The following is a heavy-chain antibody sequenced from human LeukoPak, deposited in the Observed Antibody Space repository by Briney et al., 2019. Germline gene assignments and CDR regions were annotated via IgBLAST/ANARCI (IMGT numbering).Heavy chain of an antibody. J-gene: IGHJ6*03. Sequence: PGGSLRLSCAASGFTFSHSIMHWVRQAPGKGLEWVAVVEADGKNMYYADSVKGRFTISRDNSQNTVYLQMNSLRADDTAVYYCAREKSRDVHNEGLYYYYMDVWGKGTTVTVSS. CDR3: AREKSRDVHNEGLYYYYMDV. CDR1: GFTFSHSI. D-gene: IGHD5-24*01. V-gene: IGHV3-30*04. CDR2: VEADGKNM.